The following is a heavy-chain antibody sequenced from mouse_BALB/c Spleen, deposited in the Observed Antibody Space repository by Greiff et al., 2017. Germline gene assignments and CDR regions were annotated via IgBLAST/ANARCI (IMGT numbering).Heavy chain of an antibody. CDR3: ARGVDWYFDV. Sequence: VQLQQSGAELARPGASVKLSCKASGYTFTSYWMQWVKQRPGQGLEWIGAIYPGDGDTRYTRKFKGKATLTADKSSSTAYMQLSSLASEDSAVYYCARGVDWYFDVWGAGTTVTVSS. J-gene: IGHJ1*01. CDR2: IYPGDGDT. V-gene: IGHV1-87*01. CDR1: GYTFTSYW.